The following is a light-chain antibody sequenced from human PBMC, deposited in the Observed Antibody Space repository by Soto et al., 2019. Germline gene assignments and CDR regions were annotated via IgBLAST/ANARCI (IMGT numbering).Light chain of an antibody. CDR1: QTISSW. CDR3: QHYNSYSEA. V-gene: IGKV1-5*03. Sequence: DIQRSQCPSTMFGSVGDRVTIARRASQTISSWLAWYQQKKGKAPKLLIYKASTLKSGVPSRFRGRGSGTEFTLTFSRLQTDDFATYYGQHYNSYSEAFGQGTQVDI. J-gene: IGKJ1*01. CDR2: KAS.